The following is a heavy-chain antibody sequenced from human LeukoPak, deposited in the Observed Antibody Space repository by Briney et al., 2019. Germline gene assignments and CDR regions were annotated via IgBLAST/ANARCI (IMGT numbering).Heavy chain of an antibody. Sequence: PGGSLRLSCAASGFTFSNYAMHWVRQAPGKGLEWVAVISYDGSNKYYADSVQGRFTFSRDNSKNALYLQMNSLRAEDTAVYFCARSYGSGTYFYYYAIDVWGQGTTVTVSS. CDR3: ARSYGSGTYFYYYAIDV. D-gene: IGHD3-10*01. V-gene: IGHV3-30*04. J-gene: IGHJ6*02. CDR1: GFTFSNYA. CDR2: ISYDGSNK.